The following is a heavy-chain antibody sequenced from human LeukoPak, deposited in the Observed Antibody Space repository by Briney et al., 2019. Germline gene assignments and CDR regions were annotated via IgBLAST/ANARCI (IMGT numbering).Heavy chain of an antibody. Sequence: PGGSLRLSCAASGFTFSSYAMSWVRQAPGEGLEWVSLIHSAGSPYYADSVKGRFTISRDNSKNTLYLQMNSLRAEDTAVYYCARDHYYDSSGYIHAFDIWGQGTMVTVSS. CDR1: GFTFSSYA. CDR3: ARDHYYDSSGYIHAFDI. D-gene: IGHD3-22*01. V-gene: IGHV3-66*02. J-gene: IGHJ3*02. CDR2: IHSAGSP.